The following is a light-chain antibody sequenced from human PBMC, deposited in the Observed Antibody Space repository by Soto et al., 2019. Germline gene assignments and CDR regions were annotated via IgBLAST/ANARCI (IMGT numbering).Light chain of an antibody. CDR2: WAS. CDR3: QQYYSPPLT. Sequence: DIVMTQSPDSLAVSLGERATINCKSSQSVLYSSNNQNYLAWYQQKPGQPPKLLIYWASTRESGIPDRFRGSGSGTDFTLTISRLQAEDGAVYYCQQYYSPPLTFGGGTKVEIK. J-gene: IGKJ4*01. CDR1: QSVLYSSNNQNY. V-gene: IGKV4-1*01.